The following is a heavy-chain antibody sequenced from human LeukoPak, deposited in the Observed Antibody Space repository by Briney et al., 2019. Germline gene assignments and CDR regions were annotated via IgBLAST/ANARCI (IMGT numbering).Heavy chain of an antibody. CDR2: VYYSGST. CDR1: GGSISSYF. V-gene: IGHV4-59*01. Sequence: SETLSLTCTVSGGSISSYFWSWIRQPPGKGLEWIGYVYYSGSTNYNPSLKSRVTISVDTSKKQFSLKLSSATAADTAVYYCARVLDLSKRGLDAFDIWGQGTVVTVSS. D-gene: IGHD3-16*01. CDR3: ARVLDLSKRGLDAFDI. J-gene: IGHJ3*02.